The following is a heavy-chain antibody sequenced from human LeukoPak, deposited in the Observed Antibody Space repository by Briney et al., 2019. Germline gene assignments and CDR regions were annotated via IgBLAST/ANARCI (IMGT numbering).Heavy chain of an antibody. CDR2: ISYSGST. Sequence: PSETLSLTCTVSGDSISTYSWIYIRQPPGKGLEWIGNISYSGSTKYNPSLKSRVTISLDTSKNQFSLKLSSVTAADTAVYYCVRGYQLLPDAFDISGQGTMVTVSS. D-gene: IGHD2-2*01. J-gene: IGHJ3*02. CDR3: VRGYQLLPDAFDI. V-gene: IGHV4-59*01. CDR1: GDSISTYS.